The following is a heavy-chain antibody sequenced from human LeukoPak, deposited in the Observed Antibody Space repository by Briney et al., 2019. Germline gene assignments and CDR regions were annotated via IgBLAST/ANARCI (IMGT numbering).Heavy chain of an antibody. D-gene: IGHD2-15*01. CDR3: ARPYCSAGSCFPNWLDP. CDR2: MNPKSGNA. CDR1: GYTFSNYD. V-gene: IGHV1-8*01. Sequence: ASVKVSCKASGYTFSNYDIHWVRQATGQGLEWMGWMNPKSGNAGYAQKFQGRVTMTRDTSRGTAYMELSSLRSEDTAVYYCARPYCSAGSCFPNWLDPWGQGTLVTVSS. J-gene: IGHJ5*02.